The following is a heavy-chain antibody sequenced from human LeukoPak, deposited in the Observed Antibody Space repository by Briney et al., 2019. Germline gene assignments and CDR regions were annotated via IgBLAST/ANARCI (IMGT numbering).Heavy chain of an antibody. CDR3: TRHSDIVVVPAAMDCTNGVCHPYYYYGMDV. D-gene: IGHD2-2*01. V-gene: IGHV3-73*01. Sequence: GGSLKLSCAASGFTFSGSAMHWVRQASGKGLEWVGRIRSKANGYATAYAASVKGRFTISRDDSKNTAYLQMNSLKTEDTAVYYCTRHSDIVVVPAAMDCTNGVCHPYYYYGMDVWGQGTTVTVSS. CDR2: IRSKANGYAT. CDR1: GFTFSGSA. J-gene: IGHJ6*02.